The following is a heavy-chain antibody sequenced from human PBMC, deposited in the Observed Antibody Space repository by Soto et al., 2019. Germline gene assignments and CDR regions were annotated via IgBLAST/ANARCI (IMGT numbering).Heavy chain of an antibody. CDR1: GGSISSSSYY. Sequence: QLQLQESGPGLVKPSETLSLTCTVSGGSISSSSYYWGWIRQPPGKGLEWIGSIYYSGSTYYNPSLKSRVTISVDTSKNQFSLKLSSVTAADTAVYYCARDSGGSSWVFDYWGQGTLVTVSS. D-gene: IGHD6-13*01. J-gene: IGHJ4*02. CDR3: ARDSGGSSWVFDY. CDR2: IYYSGST. V-gene: IGHV4-39*02.